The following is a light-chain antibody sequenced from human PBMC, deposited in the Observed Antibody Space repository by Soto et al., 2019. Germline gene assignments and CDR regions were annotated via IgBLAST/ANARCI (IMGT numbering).Light chain of an antibody. CDR3: SSYTTTNTIYV. J-gene: IGLJ1*01. CDR1: NSDVGGYNY. Sequence: QWALTQPASVPGSPGRSITIPCTGTNSDVGGYNYVSWYQHHPGKAPKLMIYEVFNRPSGVSSRFSGSKSGSTASLTISGLPAEDADDYYCSSYTTTNTIYVFGTGTKSPS. CDR2: EVF. V-gene: IGLV2-14*01.